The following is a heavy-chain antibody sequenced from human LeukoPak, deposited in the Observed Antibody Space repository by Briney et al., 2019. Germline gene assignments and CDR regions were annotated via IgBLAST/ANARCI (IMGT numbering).Heavy chain of an antibody. Sequence: SETLSLTCAVSGYSISSGCYWGWIRQPPGKGLEWIGSIYHSGSTYYNPSLKSRVTISVDTSKNQFSLKLSSVTAADTAVYYCARRYSNYFFDYWGQGTLVTVSS. CDR3: ARRYSNYFFDY. D-gene: IGHD4-11*01. V-gene: IGHV4-38-2*01. J-gene: IGHJ4*02. CDR1: GYSISSGCY. CDR2: IYHSGST.